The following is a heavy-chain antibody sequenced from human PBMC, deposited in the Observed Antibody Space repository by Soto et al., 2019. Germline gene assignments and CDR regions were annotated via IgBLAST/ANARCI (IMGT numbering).Heavy chain of an antibody. Sequence: PSETLSLTCTVSGDSISSYYWSWIRQPPGKGLEWIGYIYYSGSTNYNPSLKSRVTISVDTSKNQFSLKLSSVTAADTAVYYCARDPGWFDPWGQGTLVTVSS. CDR3: ARDPGWFDP. CDR1: GDSISSYY. V-gene: IGHV4-59*01. CDR2: IYYSGST. J-gene: IGHJ5*02.